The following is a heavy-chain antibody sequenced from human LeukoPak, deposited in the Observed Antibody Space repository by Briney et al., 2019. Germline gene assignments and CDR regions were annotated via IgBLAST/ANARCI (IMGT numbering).Heavy chain of an antibody. D-gene: IGHD1-1*01. Sequence: ASVKVSCKASGYTFASYGISWVRQAPGQRLEWIGWIRAYNGKTNYAQKFQYRVTLTTDTSATTVYMVLTSLRSDDTAIYYWARYGTEDVRRSSQFYVKYNYNGMDVWGQGTMVTVSS. V-gene: IGHV1-18*01. CDR3: ARYGTEDVRRSSQFYVKYNYNGMDV. CDR1: GYTFASYG. J-gene: IGHJ6*02. CDR2: IRAYNGKT.